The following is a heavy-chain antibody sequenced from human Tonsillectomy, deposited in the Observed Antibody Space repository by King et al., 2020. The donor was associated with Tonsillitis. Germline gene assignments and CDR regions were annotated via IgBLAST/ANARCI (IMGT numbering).Heavy chain of an antibody. J-gene: IGHJ4*02. D-gene: IGHD6-19*01. CDR1: GFTFGDYA. V-gene: IGHV3-49*04. CDR3: TRAVAVAGTGFAY. CDR2: LRSKAYGGTT. Sequence: VQLVESGGGLVQPGRSLRLSCTASGFTFGDYALTWVRQAPGKGLEWVGFLRSKAYGGTTEYAASVKGRFTISRDDSKSIAYLQMNSLKTEDTAVYYCTRAVAVAGTGFAYWGQGTLVTVSS.